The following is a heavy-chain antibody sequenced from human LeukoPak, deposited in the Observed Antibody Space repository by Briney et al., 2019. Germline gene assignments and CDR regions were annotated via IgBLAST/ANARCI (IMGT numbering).Heavy chain of an antibody. Sequence: PSDTLSLTCAVSGYSLGKNYYWGWIRQSPGKGLEWIGGIYGRASTSYNPSLMNRVTMSVDTSKNHFSLQLTSVTAADTAVYYCARYDSRGSASTRFDYWGPGILVTVSS. CDR1: GYSLGKNYY. V-gene: IGHV4-38-2*01. CDR2: IYGRAST. D-gene: IGHD3-16*01. J-gene: IGHJ4*02. CDR3: ARYDSRGSASTRFDY.